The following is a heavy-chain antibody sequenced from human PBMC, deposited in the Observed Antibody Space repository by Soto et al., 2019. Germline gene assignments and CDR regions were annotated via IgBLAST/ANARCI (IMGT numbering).Heavy chain of an antibody. CDR1: GFSLSNSGVG. J-gene: IGHJ2*01. D-gene: IGHD3-3*01. CDR3: GRRSAVLPHFHQNNWFFDL. Sequence: QITLRESGPTLVKPTQTLTLTCTFSGFSLSNSGVGVRWIRQPPGKDLDWLALIYSNDDKRYSPSKRNRLTITKDTYTNQVLLTMTDVDPVDTATYYCGRRSAVLPHFHQNNWFFDLWGRGTLVTVSS. CDR2: IYSNDDK. V-gene: IGHV2-5*01.